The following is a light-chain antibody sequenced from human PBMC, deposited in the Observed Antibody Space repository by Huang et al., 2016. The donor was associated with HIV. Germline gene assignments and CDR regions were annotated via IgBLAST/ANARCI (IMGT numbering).Light chain of an antibody. Sequence: ERVMTQSPVTLSVSPGERATLSCRASQSVSSKLAWYQQKPGQAPRLLIYGASTRATGIPASFSGSGSGTEFTLTISSLQSEDFAVYYCQQYNNWPFTFGPGTRVDIK. CDR1: QSVSSK. CDR3: QQYNNWPFT. J-gene: IGKJ3*01. CDR2: GAS. V-gene: IGKV3-15*01.